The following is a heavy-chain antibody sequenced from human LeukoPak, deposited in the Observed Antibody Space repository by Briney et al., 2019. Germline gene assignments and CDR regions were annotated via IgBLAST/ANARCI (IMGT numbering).Heavy chain of an antibody. D-gene: IGHD3-10*01. J-gene: IGHJ6*02. Sequence: GGSLRLSCAASGXXFSDYYMSWIRQAPGKGLEWVSYISSSGSTMYYADSVKGRFTISRDNAKNSLYLQMNSLRAEDTAVYYCARDRELGDYYGSGSYYNAIYYYYYYGMDVWGQGTTVTVSS. V-gene: IGHV3-11*01. CDR1: GXXFSDYY. CDR2: ISSSGSTM. CDR3: ARDRELGDYYGSGSYYNAIYYYYYYGMDV.